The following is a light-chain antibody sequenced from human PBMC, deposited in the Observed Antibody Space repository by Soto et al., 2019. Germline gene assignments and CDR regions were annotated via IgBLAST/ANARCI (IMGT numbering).Light chain of an antibody. V-gene: IGKV3-20*01. Sequence: ELVLTQSPGTLSLSPGERATLSCRASQSVSSSYLAWYQQKPGQAPRLLIYGASGRATGIPDRFSGSGSGTGFTLPIRRLEPEGFAVYYCQQYGSSPPITFGQGTRLWIK. CDR3: QQYGSSPPIT. CDR2: GAS. CDR1: QSVSSSY. J-gene: IGKJ5*01.